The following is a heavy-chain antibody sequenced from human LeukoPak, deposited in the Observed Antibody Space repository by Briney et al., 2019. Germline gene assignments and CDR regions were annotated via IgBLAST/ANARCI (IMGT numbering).Heavy chain of an antibody. J-gene: IGHJ4*02. V-gene: IGHV1-69*04. CDR3: ARFPDYYDSSGYFPPNFVDY. D-gene: IGHD3-22*01. CDR2: IIPIFGIA. CDR1: GGTFSSYA. Sequence: SVKVSCKASGGTFSSYAISWVRQAPGQGLEWMGRIIPIFGIANYAQKFQGRVTITADKSTSTAYMELSSLRSEDTAVYYCARFPDYYDSSGYFPPNFVDYWGQGTLVTVSS.